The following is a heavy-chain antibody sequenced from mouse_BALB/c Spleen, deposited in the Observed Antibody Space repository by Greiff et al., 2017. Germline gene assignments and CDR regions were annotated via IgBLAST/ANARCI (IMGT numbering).Heavy chain of an antibody. CDR1: GFTFSSYT. CDR3: ARRRDMITSCDAMDY. Sequence: EVKVVESGGGLVQPGGSLKFSCAASGFTFSSYTMSWVRQTPEKRLEWVAYISNGGGSTYYPDTVKGRFTISTDNAKNTLYLQMSSLKSEDTAMYCCARRRDMITSCDAMDYWGQGTSVTVSS. D-gene: IGHD2-4*01. CDR2: ISNGGGST. J-gene: IGHJ4*01. V-gene: IGHV5-12-2*01.